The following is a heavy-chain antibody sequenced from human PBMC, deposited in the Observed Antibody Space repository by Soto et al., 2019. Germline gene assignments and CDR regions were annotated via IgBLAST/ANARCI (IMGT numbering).Heavy chain of an antibody. Sequence: ASVKVSCKASGYTFTAFYMHWVRQAPGQEIEWMGWINPKNGDTHYSQKFKGRVIMTMDTSISTAYMELSSLRSDDTAIYYCARDNGVGVTTTGGGPHWFDPWGQGTQVTVSS. CDR1: GYTFTAFY. J-gene: IGHJ5*02. V-gene: IGHV1-2*02. D-gene: IGHD4-4*01. CDR2: INPKNGDT. CDR3: ARDNGVGVTTTGGGPHWFDP.